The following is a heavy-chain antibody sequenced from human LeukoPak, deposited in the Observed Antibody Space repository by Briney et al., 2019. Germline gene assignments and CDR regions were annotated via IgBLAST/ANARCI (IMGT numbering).Heavy chain of an antibody. J-gene: IGHJ4*02. Sequence: GGSLRLSCAASGFTFNSYAISWVRQAPGKGLEWVSAISGSGGSTYYADSVKGRFTISRDNSKNTLYLQMNSLRAEDTAVYYCAKGYYYESSAYYPLDYWGQGTLVTVPS. CDR1: GFTFNSYA. V-gene: IGHV3-23*01. CDR2: ISGSGGST. D-gene: IGHD3-22*01. CDR3: AKGYYYESSAYYPLDY.